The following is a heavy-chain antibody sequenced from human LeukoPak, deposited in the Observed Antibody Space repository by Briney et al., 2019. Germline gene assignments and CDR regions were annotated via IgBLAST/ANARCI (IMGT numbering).Heavy chain of an antibody. J-gene: IGHJ4*01. CDR2: ISTSGGST. CDR1: GFTFSSHA. Sequence: GGSLRLSCAASGFTFSSHAMSWVRQAPGKGLEWVSGISTSGGSTYYADSVKGRFTISRDNSKNTLYLQMNSLRAEDTAVYYCAKEPYSGSQLLDYWGQGTLVTVSS. V-gene: IGHV3-23*01. CDR3: AKEPYSGSQLLDY. D-gene: IGHD1-26*01.